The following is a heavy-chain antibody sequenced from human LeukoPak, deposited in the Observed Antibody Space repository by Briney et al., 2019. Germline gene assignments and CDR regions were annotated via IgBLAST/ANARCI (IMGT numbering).Heavy chain of an antibody. D-gene: IGHD4-11*01. CDR3: AREPTTVSPPG. V-gene: IGHV3-21*01. CDR1: GFTFSSYS. J-gene: IGHJ4*02. CDR2: ISSSGANI. Sequence: GGSLRLSCAASGFTFSSYSMNWVRQAPGKGLEWVSSISSSGANIFYADPVKGRFTISRDHAKNSLYPHMNSLRAEDTAVYCCAREPTTVSPPGWGQGTLVSVSS.